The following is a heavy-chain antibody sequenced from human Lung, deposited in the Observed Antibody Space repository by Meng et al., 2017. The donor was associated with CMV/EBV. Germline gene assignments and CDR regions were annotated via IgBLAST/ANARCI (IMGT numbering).Heavy chain of an antibody. CDR1: GDRVSSNSAA. J-gene: IGHJ4*02. D-gene: IGHD3-16*01. Sequence: QLQLRQSGPGLVKPSQTLSLSSDVSGDRVSSNSAAWNWIRQSPSRGLEWLGRTYYRSKWYNDYAVSVKSQITNNPDTSKNQFALQLNSVTPEDTAVYYCARGGMGLDYWGQGTLVTVSS. V-gene: IGHV6-1*01. CDR2: TYYRSKWYN. CDR3: ARGGMGLDY.